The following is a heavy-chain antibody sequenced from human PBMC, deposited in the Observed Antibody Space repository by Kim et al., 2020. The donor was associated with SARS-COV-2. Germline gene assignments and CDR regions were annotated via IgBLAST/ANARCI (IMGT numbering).Heavy chain of an antibody. CDR3: ARDLWALDTAMVVWSDP. Sequence: GGSLRLSCAASGFTFSNYYMSWIRQAPGKGLEWVSYISSSGSTIYYADSVKGRFTISRDNAKNSLYLQMNSLRAEDTAVYYCARDLWALDTAMVVWSDPWGQGTLFTVSS. V-gene: IGHV3-11*04. CDR1: GFTFSNYY. D-gene: IGHD5-18*01. J-gene: IGHJ5*02. CDR2: ISSSGSTI.